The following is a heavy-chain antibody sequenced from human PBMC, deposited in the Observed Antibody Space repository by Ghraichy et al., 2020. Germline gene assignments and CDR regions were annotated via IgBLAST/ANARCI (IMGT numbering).Heavy chain of an antibody. V-gene: IGHV3-21*01. Sequence: GGSLRLSCAASGFTFSSYSMNWVRQAPGKGLEWVSSISSSSSYIYYADSVKGRFTISRDNAKNSLYLQMNSLRAEDTAVYYCARVGYCSSTSCSQGGMDVWGQGTTVTVSS. D-gene: IGHD2-2*01. CDR3: ARVGYCSSTSCSQGGMDV. CDR1: GFTFSSYS. CDR2: ISSSSSYI. J-gene: IGHJ6*02.